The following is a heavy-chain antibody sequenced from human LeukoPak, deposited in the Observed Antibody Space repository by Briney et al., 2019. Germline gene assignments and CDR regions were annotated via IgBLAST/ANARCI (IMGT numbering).Heavy chain of an antibody. D-gene: IGHD7-27*01. Sequence: SETLSLTCTVSGGSISGYYWSWIRQPPGKGLEWIGYIYYSGNSNYNPSLKSRVTISADTSKNQFSLNLSSVTAADTAVYYCARETPGAGHFDYWGQGSLVTVSS. CDR1: GGSISGYY. CDR2: IYYSGNS. J-gene: IGHJ4*02. V-gene: IGHV4-59*01. CDR3: ARETPGAGHFDY.